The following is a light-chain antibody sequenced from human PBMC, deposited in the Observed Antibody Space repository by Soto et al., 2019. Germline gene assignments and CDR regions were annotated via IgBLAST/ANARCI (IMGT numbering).Light chain of an antibody. J-gene: IGLJ2*01. V-gene: IGLV2-14*01. CDR2: DVS. Sequence: QSALTEPASVSGSPGQSITISCTGTSSDVGGYNYVSWYQQHPGKAPKLMIYDVSNRPSGVSNRFSGSKSGNTASLTISGLXAXXXXXXXCSSYTSSSTSVVFGGGTKLTVL. CDR3: SSYTSSSTSVV. CDR1: SSDVGGYNY.